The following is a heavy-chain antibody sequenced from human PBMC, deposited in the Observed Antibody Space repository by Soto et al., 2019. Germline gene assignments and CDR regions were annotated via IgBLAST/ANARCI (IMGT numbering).Heavy chain of an antibody. CDR2: IYSSENT. V-gene: IGHV4-39*01. CDR1: GGSISNSRYY. Sequence: SETLSLTCTVSGGSISNSRYYWAWIRQPPGKGLEWIGTIYSSENTYYNPSLLSRVTISVDTSKNEFSLRLSSVTAADTAVYYCARLNGYCISTNCHGYYGMDVWGQGTTVTVSS. CDR3: ARLNGYCISTNCHGYYGMDV. J-gene: IGHJ6*02. D-gene: IGHD2-2*03.